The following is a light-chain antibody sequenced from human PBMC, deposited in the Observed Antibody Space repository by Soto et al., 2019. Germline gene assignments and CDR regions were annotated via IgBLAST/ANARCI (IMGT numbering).Light chain of an antibody. J-gene: IGKJ4*01. Sequence: EIVLTQSPATLSLSPVERSTLSCGASQSVSSYLAWYQQKPGQAPRLLIYDASNRATGIPARFSGSGSGTDFTLTISSLEPEDFAVYYCQQRLNWPLTFGGGTKGDIK. V-gene: IGKV3-11*01. CDR2: DAS. CDR1: QSVSSY. CDR3: QQRLNWPLT.